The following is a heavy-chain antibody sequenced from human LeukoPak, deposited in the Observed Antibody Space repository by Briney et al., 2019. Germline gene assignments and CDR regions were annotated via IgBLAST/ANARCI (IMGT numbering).Heavy chain of an antibody. V-gene: IGHV4-30-4*08. CDR3: AREGGYYYDSRRNDAFDI. J-gene: IGHJ3*02. Sequence: TLSLTCTVSGGSISSGDYYWSWIREPPGKGLEWIGYIYYSGSTYYNPSLKSRVTISVDTSKNQFSLKLSSVTAADTAVYYCAREGGYYYDSRRNDAFDIWGQGTMVTVSS. D-gene: IGHD3-22*01. CDR1: GGSISSGDYY. CDR2: IYYSGST.